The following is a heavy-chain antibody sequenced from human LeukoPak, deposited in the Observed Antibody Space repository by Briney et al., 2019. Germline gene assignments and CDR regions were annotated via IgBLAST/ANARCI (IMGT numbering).Heavy chain of an antibody. V-gene: IGHV3-64*04. CDR3: ARDGDTPMSIASGGMDV. J-gene: IGHJ6*02. Sequence: GGSLRLSCSASGFTFSSYAMHWVRQAPGKGLEYVSSISSNGGSTYYADSVKGRFIISRDTSKNTLYLQMNSLRPEDTAIYYCARDGDTPMSIASGGMDVWGRGTTVTVSS. D-gene: IGHD5-18*01. CDR1: GFTFSSYA. CDR2: ISSNGGST.